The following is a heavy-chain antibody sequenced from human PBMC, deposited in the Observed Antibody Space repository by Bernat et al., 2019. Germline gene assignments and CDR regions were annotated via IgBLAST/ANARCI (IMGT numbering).Heavy chain of an antibody. V-gene: IGHV3-33*01. CDR1: GFTFSSYG. J-gene: IGHJ4*02. Sequence: QVQLVESGGGVVQPGRSLRLSCAASGFTFSSYGMHWVRQAPGKGLEWVAVIWYDGSNKYYADSVQGRFTISRDNSKNTLYLQMNSQRAEDTGVYCCASRAVAGIDYWGQGTLVTVSS. CDR2: IWYDGSNK. D-gene: IGHD6-19*01. CDR3: ASRAVAGIDY.